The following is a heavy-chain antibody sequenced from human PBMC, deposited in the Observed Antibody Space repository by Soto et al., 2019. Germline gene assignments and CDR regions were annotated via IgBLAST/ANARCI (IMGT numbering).Heavy chain of an antibody. J-gene: IGHJ4*02. CDR2: IFYSGST. Sequence: PSETLSLTCTVSGDSISSSNYFWGWIRQPPGKGLEWIGTIFYSGSTYYNPSLKSRVTISVDTSKNQFSLRLISVTAADTALYYCARRYGWSYYFDYWGQGTLVTVSS. CDR3: ARRYGWSYYFDY. D-gene: IGHD6-19*01. V-gene: IGHV4-39*01. CDR1: GDSISSSNYF.